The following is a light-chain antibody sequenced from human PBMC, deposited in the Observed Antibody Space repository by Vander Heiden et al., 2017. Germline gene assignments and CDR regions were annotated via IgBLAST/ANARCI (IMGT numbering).Light chain of an antibody. CDR2: GAS. CDR1: ESVSSTY. J-gene: IGKJ1*01. V-gene: IGKV3-20*01. CDR3: QQYGSSPWT. Sequence: EIVCTHSPGTLSLSPGERAPLSCRASESVSSTYLAWYQQKPGQAPRLLIYGASSRATDIPDGFSGSGSGTDFPLTISSLGPEDFAVYYCQQYGSSPWTFGQGTKVEIK.